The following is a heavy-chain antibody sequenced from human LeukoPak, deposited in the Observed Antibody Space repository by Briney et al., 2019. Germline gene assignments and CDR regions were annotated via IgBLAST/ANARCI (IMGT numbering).Heavy chain of an antibody. CDR2: IRGCGGRT. CDR1: GFTFSSYA. CDR3: AKENTKTPFRPGDATVTKGYFDL. V-gene: IGHV3-23*01. D-gene: IGHD4-17*01. Sequence: GGSLRLSCALSGFTFSSYAMSWVRHAPGTGLERVSVIRGCGGRTSYADSAKGRFTISRDNSKNTLYLRMNSLRAEDTAVDYCAKENTKTPFRPGDATVTKGYFDLWGQGTLVTVSS. J-gene: IGHJ4*02.